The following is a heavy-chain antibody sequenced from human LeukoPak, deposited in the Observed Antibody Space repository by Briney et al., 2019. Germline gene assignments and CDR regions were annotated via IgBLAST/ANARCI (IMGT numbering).Heavy chain of an antibody. CDR1: GFTFSSYA. CDR2: ISGSGGST. CDR3: AKVAEAGSIRGGFDY. Sequence: GGSLRLSCAASGFTFSSYAMSWVRQAPGKGLERVSAISGSGGSTYYADSVKGRFTISRDNSKNTLYLQMNSLRAEDTAVYYCAKVAEAGSIRGGFDYWGQGTLVTVSS. V-gene: IGHV3-23*01. D-gene: IGHD3-10*01. J-gene: IGHJ4*02.